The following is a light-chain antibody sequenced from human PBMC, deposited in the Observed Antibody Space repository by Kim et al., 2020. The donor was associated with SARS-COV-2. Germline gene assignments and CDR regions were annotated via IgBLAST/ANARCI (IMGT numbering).Light chain of an antibody. CDR1: QSIDIW. J-gene: IGKJ2*01. Sequence: SASVGDRVTITCRASQSIDIWLAWYQQKPGQGPTPLIYKASSLETGVPSRFSGSGSGTDFALTINSLQPEDFAIYYCQQYSSESPTFGQGTKLEIK. CDR3: QQYSSESPT. CDR2: KAS. V-gene: IGKV1-5*03.